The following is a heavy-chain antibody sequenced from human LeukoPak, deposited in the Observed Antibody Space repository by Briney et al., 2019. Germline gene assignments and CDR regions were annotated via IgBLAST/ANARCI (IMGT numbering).Heavy chain of an antibody. CDR2: TRNKDNSYTT. CDR3: ARGGISSGWRVFDI. D-gene: IGHD6-19*01. V-gene: IGHV3-72*01. J-gene: IGHJ3*02. CDR1: GFTSSDHY. Sequence: SGGSLRLSCAASGFTSSDHYMDWVRQAPGKGLEWVARTRNKDNSYTTEYAESVKGRFTISRDDSKNSLFLQMNSLKTEDTAVYYCARGGISSGWRVFDIWGQGTMVTVSS.